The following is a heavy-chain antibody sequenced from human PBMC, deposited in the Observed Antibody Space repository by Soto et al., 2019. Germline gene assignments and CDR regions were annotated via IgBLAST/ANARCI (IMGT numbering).Heavy chain of an antibody. D-gene: IGHD4-17*01. CDR1: GFTFSRDG. CDR2: ITDNGGST. CDR3: AKERATTTAFDY. V-gene: IGHV3-23*01. J-gene: IGHJ4*02. Sequence: GGSLRLSCAASGFTFSRDGMSWVRQAPGKGLEWVSLITDNGGSTYYADSVKGRFTISRDNTKNTLFLQMNSLRAEDTAAYYCAKERATTTAFDYWGQGALVTVSS.